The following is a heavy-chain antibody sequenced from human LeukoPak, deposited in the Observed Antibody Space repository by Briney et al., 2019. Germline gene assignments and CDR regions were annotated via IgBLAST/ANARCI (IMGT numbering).Heavy chain of an antibody. CDR3: AKDYYASGNFYYYMDV. V-gene: IGHV3-23*01. Sequence: GGSLXXSCAASGFTFSSYAMGWVRQAPGKGVEWVSVASGSGSNTYYADSVKGGLTISRDNSKNRMYMQMNRLRDEDTAIYYCAKDYYASGNFYYYMDVWGKGTTVTVSS. CDR2: ASGSGSNT. J-gene: IGHJ6*03. CDR1: GFTFSSYA. D-gene: IGHD3-10*01.